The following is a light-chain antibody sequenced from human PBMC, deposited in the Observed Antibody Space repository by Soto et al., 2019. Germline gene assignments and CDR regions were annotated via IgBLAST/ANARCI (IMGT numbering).Light chain of an antibody. CDR2: GAS. Sequence: EIVLTQSPGTLSLSPGERATLSCRASQSVSSSYLAWYRQKPGQAPRLLIYGASSRATGIPDRVSGNGSVTDFTLTISRLEPEDFAVYYCQQYGSSPCTFGQGTKLEIK. CDR1: QSVSSSY. CDR3: QQYGSSPCT. J-gene: IGKJ2*02. V-gene: IGKV3-20*01.